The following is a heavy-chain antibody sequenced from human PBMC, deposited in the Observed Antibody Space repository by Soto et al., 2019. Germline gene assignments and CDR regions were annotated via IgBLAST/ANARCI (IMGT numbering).Heavy chain of an antibody. V-gene: IGHV3-33*01. CDR3: VRGTSTSPDY. Sequence: GGSLRLSCAASGFTFSSYGMHWVRQAPGKGLEWVAVVWYDGTNKNYADYAKGRFTISRDNSKNTLYLQMNSLRAEDTAVYYCVRGTSTSPDYWGQGTLVTVSS. J-gene: IGHJ4*02. D-gene: IGHD2-2*01. CDR2: VWYDGTNK. CDR1: GFTFSSYG.